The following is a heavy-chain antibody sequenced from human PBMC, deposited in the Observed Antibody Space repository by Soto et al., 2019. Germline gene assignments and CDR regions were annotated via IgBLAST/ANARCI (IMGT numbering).Heavy chain of an antibody. V-gene: IGHV4-34*01. Sequence: PSETLSLTCAVSGGSFGGYYWTWIRQPPGRGLEWIGEIGHGGGTVYNPSLESRVTISADSSNNQFSLKLNSVTAADTAVYYCARHGGYYFDYWGQGAPVIVSS. J-gene: IGHJ4*02. CDR2: IGHGGGT. CDR1: GGSFGGYY. CDR3: ARHGGYYFDY. D-gene: IGHD3-16*01.